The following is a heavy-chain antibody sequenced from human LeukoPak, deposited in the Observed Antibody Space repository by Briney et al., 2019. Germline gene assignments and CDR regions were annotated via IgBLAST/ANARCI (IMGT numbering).Heavy chain of an antibody. CDR2: ISRSGENV. Sequence: GGSLRLSCAASGFTFSSYAMSWVRQPPGKGLECVAHISRSGENVQYADSVKGRFTISRDITKNSLYLQMNSLRDEDTAVYYCAKDEGRPEYWGQGTLVTVSS. V-gene: IGHV3-48*02. CDR1: GFTFSSYA. J-gene: IGHJ4*02. CDR3: AKDEGRPEY.